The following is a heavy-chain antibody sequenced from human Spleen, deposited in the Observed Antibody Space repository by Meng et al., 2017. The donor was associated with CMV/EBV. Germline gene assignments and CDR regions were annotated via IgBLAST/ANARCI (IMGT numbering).Heavy chain of an antibody. CDR3: ARFAVVPAAIDY. CDR2: INHSGST. CDR1: GGSFSGYY. V-gene: IGHV4-34*01. J-gene: IGHJ4*02. D-gene: IGHD2-2*02. Sequence: SETLSLTCAVYGGSFSGYYWSWIRQPPGKRLEWIGEINHSGSTNYNPSLKSRVTISVDTSKNQFSLKLSSVTAADTAVYYCARFAVVPAAIDYWGQGTLVTVSS.